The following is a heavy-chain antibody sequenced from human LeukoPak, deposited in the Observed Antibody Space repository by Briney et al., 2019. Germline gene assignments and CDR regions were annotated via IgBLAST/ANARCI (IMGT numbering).Heavy chain of an antibody. J-gene: IGHJ5*02. Sequence: PSETLSLTCTVSGGSIRSNEWTWIRQPPGKGLEWIGFIYYSGSTNYNPSLKSRVTISVDTPKNQVSLRLSSVTAADTAVYYCARHAIYSGDYSFWFDPWGLGTLVTVSS. V-gene: IGHV4-59*08. CDR2: IYYSGST. D-gene: IGHD1-26*01. CDR1: GGSIRSNE. CDR3: ARHAIYSGDYSFWFDP.